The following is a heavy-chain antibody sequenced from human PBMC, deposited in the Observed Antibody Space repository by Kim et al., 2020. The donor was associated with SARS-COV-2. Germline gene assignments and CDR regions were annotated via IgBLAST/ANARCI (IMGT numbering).Heavy chain of an antibody. CDR1: GFTFSNAW. CDR2: IKSKTDGGTT. Sequence: GGSLRLSCAASGFTFSNAWMSWVRQAPGKGLEWVGRIKSKTDGGTTDYAAPVKGRFTISRDDSKNTLYLQMNSLKTEDTAVYYCTTACGGEPRVRGSCYLTPFDPWGQGTLVTVSS. J-gene: IGHJ5*02. CDR3: TTACGGEPRVRGSCYLTPFDP. D-gene: IGHD2-15*01. V-gene: IGHV3-15*01.